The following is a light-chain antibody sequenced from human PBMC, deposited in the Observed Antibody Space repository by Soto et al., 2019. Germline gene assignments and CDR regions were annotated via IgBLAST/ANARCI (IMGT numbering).Light chain of an antibody. CDR1: QSVSSNY. J-gene: IGKJ1*01. CDR2: DTS. V-gene: IGKV3-20*01. Sequence: ESVWTQSPGTLSFSPGERATLSCRASQSVSSNYLAWYQQKPGQAPRLLIYDTSSRASDIPDRFSGSGSGTDFTLTISRLEPEDFAVYFCQQYGSSPTFGQGTKVDIK. CDR3: QQYGSSPT.